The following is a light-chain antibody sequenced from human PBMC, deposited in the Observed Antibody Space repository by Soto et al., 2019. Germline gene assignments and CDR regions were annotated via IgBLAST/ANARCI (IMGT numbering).Light chain of an antibody. CDR3: RQYVSLPFT. Sequence: DIQMTQSPSSLAASVGDRVTITCRASQDLTGYLNWYQQKPGKAPKLLIYDTTTLEEGVPSRFSGSGSGTDFTFTINGLQPEDVSTYSWRQYVSLPFTFGQGTKLEIK. V-gene: IGKV1-33*01. J-gene: IGKJ2*01. CDR1: QDLTGY. CDR2: DTT.